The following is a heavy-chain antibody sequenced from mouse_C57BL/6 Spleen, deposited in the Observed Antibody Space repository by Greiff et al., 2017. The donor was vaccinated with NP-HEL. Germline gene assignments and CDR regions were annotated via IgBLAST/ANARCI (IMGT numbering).Heavy chain of an antibody. V-gene: IGHV14-2*01. CDR2: IDPEDGET. CDR1: GFNIKDYY. D-gene: IGHD2-1*01. Sequence: EVKLLESGAELVKPGASVKLSCTASGFNIKDYYMHWVKQRTEQGLEWIGRIDPEDGETKYAPKFQGKATITADTSSNTAYLQLSSLTSEDTAVYYCARRADYGNYDTWFAYWGQGTLVTVSA. CDR3: ARRADYGNYDTWFAY. J-gene: IGHJ3*01.